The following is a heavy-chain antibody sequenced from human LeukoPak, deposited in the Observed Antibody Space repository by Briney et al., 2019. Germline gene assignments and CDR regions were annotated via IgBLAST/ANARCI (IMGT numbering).Heavy chain of an antibody. CDR2: IIPIFGTT. CDR3: ARGRYSSGFGGNYYYYYMDV. V-gene: IGHV1-69*06. Sequence: SVKVSCKASGGTFISYAISWVRQAPGQGLEWMGGIIPIFGTTNYAQKFQGRVTITADKYTSTAYMELRSLRSEDTAVYYCARGRYSSGFGGNYYYYYMDVWGKGTTVTVSS. CDR1: GGTFISYA. J-gene: IGHJ6*03. D-gene: IGHD5-18*01.